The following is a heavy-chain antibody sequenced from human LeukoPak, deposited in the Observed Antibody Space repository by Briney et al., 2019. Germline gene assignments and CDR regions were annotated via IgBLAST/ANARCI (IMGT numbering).Heavy chain of an antibody. Sequence: SETLSLTCTVSGGSISRGGYYWGWIRQHPGKGLEWIGYIYYSGSTYYNPSLKSRLTISVDTSKNQFSLKLSSVTAADTAVYYCAKGGAHYYDSTFDYWGQGTLVTVSS. CDR2: IYYSGST. J-gene: IGHJ4*02. CDR3: AKGGAHYYDSTFDY. CDR1: GGSISRGGYY. V-gene: IGHV4-31*03. D-gene: IGHD3-22*01.